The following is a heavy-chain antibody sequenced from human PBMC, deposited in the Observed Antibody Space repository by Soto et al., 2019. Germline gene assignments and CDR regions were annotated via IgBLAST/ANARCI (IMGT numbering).Heavy chain of an antibody. J-gene: IGHJ3*02. CDR1: GFTFSSYS. Sequence: GGSLRLSCAASGFTFSSYSMNWVRQAPGKGLEWVSSISSSSSYIYYADSVKGRFPISRDNAKNSLYLQMNSLRAEDTAVYYCARPVITMVRGVIITFFDAFDIWGQGTMVTVSS. CDR2: ISSSSSYI. D-gene: IGHD3-10*01. CDR3: ARPVITMVRGVIITFFDAFDI. V-gene: IGHV3-21*01.